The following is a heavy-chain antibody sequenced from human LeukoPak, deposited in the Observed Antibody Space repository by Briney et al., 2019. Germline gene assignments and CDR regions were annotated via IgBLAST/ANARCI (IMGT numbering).Heavy chain of an antibody. D-gene: IGHD6-19*01. CDR2: ISAYNGNT. V-gene: IGHV1-18*01. J-gene: IGHJ5*02. Sequence: GASVKVSCKASGYTFTSYGISWVRQAPGQGLEWMGWISAYNGNTNYAQKLQGRVTMTTDTSTSTAYMELRSLRSDDTAVYYCVAVAGRFPYNWFDPWGQGTLVTVSS. CDR1: GYTFTSYG. CDR3: VAVAGRFPYNWFDP.